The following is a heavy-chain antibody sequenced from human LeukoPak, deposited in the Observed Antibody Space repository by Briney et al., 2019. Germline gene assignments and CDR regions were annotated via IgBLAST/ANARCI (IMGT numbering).Heavy chain of an antibody. D-gene: IGHD5-18*01. CDR2: IIPIFGTA. V-gene: IGHV1-69*05. J-gene: IGHJ4*02. CDR1: GGTFSSYA. Sequence: SVKVSCKASGGTFSSYAISWVRQAPGQGLEWMGGIIPIFGTANYAQKFQGRVTITRDTSASTAYMELSSLRSEDTAVYYCALTYSYGFYFDYWGQGTLVTVSS. CDR3: ALTYSYGFYFDY.